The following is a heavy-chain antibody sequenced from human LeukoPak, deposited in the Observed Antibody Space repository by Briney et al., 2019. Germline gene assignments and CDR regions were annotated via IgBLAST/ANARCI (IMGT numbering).Heavy chain of an antibody. D-gene: IGHD2-15*01. CDR3: ASGNYFNS. J-gene: IGHJ4*02. V-gene: IGHV3-11*04. Sequence: PGGSLRLSCAASGFTFSDYYMNWIRQAPGKGLEWISYISSGGRTIYYADSVRGRFTISRDNGKKSLHLQMNSLRVEDTAVYFCASGNYFNSWGQGTLVAVSS. CDR1: GFTFSDYY. CDR2: ISSGGRTI.